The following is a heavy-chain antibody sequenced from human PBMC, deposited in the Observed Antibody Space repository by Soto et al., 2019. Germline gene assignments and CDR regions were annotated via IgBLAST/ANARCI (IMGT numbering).Heavy chain of an antibody. CDR1: GFAFSSYP. CDR2: LSYNGNNH. CDR3: ARDLRHYYGSGRLDS. V-gene: IGHV3-30-3*01. Sequence: QVQLVESGGGVVQPGRSLRLCCAASGFAFSSYPLHWVRRAPGKGLEWVAVLSYNGNNHYYADSVKGRFTISRDNSKNTLYLQMDSLRSEDTAVYYCARDLRHYYGSGRLDSWGQGTLVTVSS. J-gene: IGHJ4*02. D-gene: IGHD3-10*01.